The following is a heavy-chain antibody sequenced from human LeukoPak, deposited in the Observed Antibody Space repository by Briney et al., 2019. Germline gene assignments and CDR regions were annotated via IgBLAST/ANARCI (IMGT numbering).Heavy chain of an antibody. CDR3: ARQASSQDIVVVVAAESAFDI. Sequence: SETLSLTCTVSGGSISSSSYYWGWIRQPPGKGLEWIGSIYYSGSTYYNPSPKSRVTISVDTSKNQFSLKLSSVTAADTAVYYCARQASSQDIVVVVAAESAFDIWGQGTMVTVSS. J-gene: IGHJ3*02. V-gene: IGHV4-39*01. CDR2: IYYSGST. D-gene: IGHD2-15*01. CDR1: GGSISSSSYY.